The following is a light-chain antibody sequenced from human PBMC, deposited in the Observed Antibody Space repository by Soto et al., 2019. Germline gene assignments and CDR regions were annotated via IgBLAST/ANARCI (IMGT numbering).Light chain of an antibody. CDR3: QLYYGATRV. V-gene: IGLV7-43*01. CDR2: STN. J-gene: IGLJ3*02. Sequence: QTVVTQEPSLTVSPGGTVTLTCASSTGTVTSTYYPNWFQQKPGQAPRALIYSTNNKYSWTPARFSGSLLGGKAALTLSGVQPEDEAEYYCQLYYGATRVFGGGTKVTVL. CDR1: TGTVTSTYY.